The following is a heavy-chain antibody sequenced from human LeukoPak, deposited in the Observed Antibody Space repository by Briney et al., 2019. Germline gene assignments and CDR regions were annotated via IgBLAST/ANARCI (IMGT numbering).Heavy chain of an antibody. J-gene: IGHJ4*02. V-gene: IGHV3-74*01. D-gene: IGHD4-17*01. CDR2: INTDGSYS. Sequence: GGSLRLSWAASGFTFSYFWMHWFRQTPGKGLVWVSCINTDGSYSTYADSVKGRFTISRDNVRNTLYLQMNSLRAEDSAVYYCARDFDGPRASDYWGQGISVTVSS. CDR1: GFTFSYFW. CDR3: ARDFDGPRASDY.